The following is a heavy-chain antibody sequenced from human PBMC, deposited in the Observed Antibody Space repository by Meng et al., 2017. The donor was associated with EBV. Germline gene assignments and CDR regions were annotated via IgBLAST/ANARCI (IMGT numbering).Heavy chain of an antibody. V-gene: IGHV3-73*02. J-gene: IGHJ4*02. CDR1: GFTFSGSA. CDR2: IRSKANSYAT. CDR3: TRLDGSYIYY. D-gene: IGHD1-26*01. Sequence: QLVDVGGGLVQPWGSLKLSCAASGFTFSGSAMHWVRQASGKGLEWVGRIRSKANSYATAYAASVKGRFTISRDDSKNTAYLQMNSLKTEDTAVYYCTRLDGSYIYYWGQGTLVTVSS.